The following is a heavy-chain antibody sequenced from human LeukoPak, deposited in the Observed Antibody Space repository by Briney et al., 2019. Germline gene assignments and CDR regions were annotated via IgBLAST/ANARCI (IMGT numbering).Heavy chain of an antibody. D-gene: IGHD3-22*01. CDR3: ARGFYYDSSGYYYDPNRFDY. J-gene: IGHJ4*02. CDR1: GYTFTSYV. V-gene: IGHV1-8*01. CDR2: MNPNSGNT. Sequence: ASVKVSCKASGYTFTSYVINWVRQATGQGLEWMGWMNPNSGNTGYAQKFQGRVTMTRNTSISTAYMELSSLRSEDTAVYYCARGFYYDSSGYYYDPNRFDYWGQGTLVTVSS.